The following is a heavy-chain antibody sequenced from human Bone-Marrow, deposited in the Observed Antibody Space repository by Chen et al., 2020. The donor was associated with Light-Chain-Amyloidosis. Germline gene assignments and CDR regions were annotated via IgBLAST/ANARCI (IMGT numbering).Heavy chain of an antibody. CDR3: SRGGTSLTRYYSPMDV. V-gene: IGHV3-72*01. J-gene: IGHJ6*02. Sequence: EVHLVESGGGLVQPGGSLILSCAASGFPFSDHFMDWVRQAPGKVLEWVGRSRNKVNGYTTEYAASVKGRFTVSRDDSKNSLYLQMASLRTDDTAVYYCSRGGTSLTRYYSPMDVWGQGTTVTVSS. CDR1: GFPFSDHF. CDR2: SRNKVNGYTT. D-gene: IGHD3-9*01.